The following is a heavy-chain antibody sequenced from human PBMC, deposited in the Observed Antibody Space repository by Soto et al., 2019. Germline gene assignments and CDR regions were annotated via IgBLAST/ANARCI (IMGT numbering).Heavy chain of an antibody. CDR3: ARQKYYDILTGYVDY. V-gene: IGHV3-30*04. Sequence: PGGSLRLSCAASGFTFINHAMHWVRRAPGKGLEWVAVISYDGSNKYYADSVKGRFTISRDNSKNTLYLQMDSLRAEDTAVYYCARQKYYDILTGYVDYWGQGTLVTVSS. CDR2: ISYDGSNK. J-gene: IGHJ4*02. D-gene: IGHD3-9*01. CDR1: GFTFINHA.